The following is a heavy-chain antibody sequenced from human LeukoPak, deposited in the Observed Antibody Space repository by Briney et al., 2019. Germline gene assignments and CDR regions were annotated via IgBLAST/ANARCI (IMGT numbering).Heavy chain of an antibody. D-gene: IGHD1-1*01. CDR2: ISAYNGNT. CDR1: GYTFTSYG. J-gene: IGHJ4*02. Sequence: ASVTVSCTASGYTFTSYGISWVRQAPGQGLEWMGWISAYNGNTNYAQKLQGRGTMTTDTSTSTAYMELRSLRSDDTAVYYCAKVLEPIKTDYWGQGTLVTVSS. V-gene: IGHV1-18*01. CDR3: AKVLEPIKTDY.